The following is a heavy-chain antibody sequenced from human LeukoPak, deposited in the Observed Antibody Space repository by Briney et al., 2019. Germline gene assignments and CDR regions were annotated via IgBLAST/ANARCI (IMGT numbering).Heavy chain of an antibody. CDR1: GFTFSNYR. Sequence: GGSLRLSCAASGFTFSNYRIHWVRQAPGKGLEWVAVISYDGSNKYYADSVKGRFTISRDNSKNTLYLQMNSLRAEDTAVYYCAKDLRRRAIIVVVTAALRYGMDVWGQGTTVTVSS. J-gene: IGHJ6*02. V-gene: IGHV3-30*18. CDR2: ISYDGSNK. CDR3: AKDLRRRAIIVVVTAALRYGMDV. D-gene: IGHD2-21*02.